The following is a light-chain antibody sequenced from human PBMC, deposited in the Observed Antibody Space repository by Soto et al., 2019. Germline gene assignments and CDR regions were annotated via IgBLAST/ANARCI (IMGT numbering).Light chain of an antibody. Sequence: QSALTQPASVSGSPGQSITISCTGTSSDVGGSDYVSWYQQHPGKAPKLMIFDLINRPSGVSNRFSGSKSGNTASLTISGLQAEDEADYYCSSYTGSFTVVFGGGTKVTVL. CDR2: DLI. CDR3: SSYTGSFTVV. J-gene: IGLJ2*01. V-gene: IGLV2-14*01. CDR1: SSDVGGSDY.